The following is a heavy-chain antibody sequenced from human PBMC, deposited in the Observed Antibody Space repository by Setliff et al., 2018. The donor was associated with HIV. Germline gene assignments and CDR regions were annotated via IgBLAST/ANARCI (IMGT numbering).Heavy chain of an antibody. D-gene: IGHD3-10*01. CDR3: ARVRGWFGELWSFDY. CDR1: GFRFSSYG. J-gene: IGHJ4*02. CDR2: ISYDGSEK. Sequence: PGGSLRLSCAASGFRFSSYGMHWVRQAPGKGLEWVAVISYDGSEKDYGDVRGRFIISRDNSKNILYLQMNSLRPEDTAVYYCARVRGWFGELWSFDYWGQGTLVTVSS. V-gene: IGHV3-30*03.